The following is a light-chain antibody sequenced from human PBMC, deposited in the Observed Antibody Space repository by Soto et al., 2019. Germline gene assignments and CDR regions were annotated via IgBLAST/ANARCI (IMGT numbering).Light chain of an antibody. CDR1: SSNIGAGYD. CDR3: QSYDSTRDVV. J-gene: IGLJ2*01. CDR2: GNS. Sequence: QAVVTQPPSVSGDPGQRVTISCTGSSSNIGAGYDVHWYQQLPGTAPKLLIYGNSNRPSGVPDRFSGSKSGTSASLAITGLQAEDEADYYCQSYDSTRDVVFGGGTKLTVL. V-gene: IGLV1-40*01.